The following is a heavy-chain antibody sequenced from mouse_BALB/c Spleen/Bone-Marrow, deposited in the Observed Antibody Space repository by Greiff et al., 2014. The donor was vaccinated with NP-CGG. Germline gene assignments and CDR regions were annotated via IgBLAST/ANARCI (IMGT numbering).Heavy chain of an antibody. Sequence: EVKLEESGGGLVQPGGSLRLSCATSYFTFTDYYMSWVRQPPGKALEWLGFIRNKANGYTTEYSASVKGRFTISRDNSQSILYLQMNTLRAEDSATYYSARDTYGRDYWGQGTTLTVSS. V-gene: IGHV7-3*02. CDR2: IRNKANGYTT. CDR1: YFTFTDYY. D-gene: IGHD1-1*01. J-gene: IGHJ2*01. CDR3: ARDTYGRDY.